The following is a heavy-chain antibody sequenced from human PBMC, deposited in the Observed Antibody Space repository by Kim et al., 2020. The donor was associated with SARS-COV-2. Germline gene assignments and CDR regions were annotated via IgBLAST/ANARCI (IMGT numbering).Heavy chain of an antibody. CDR1: GGSISSGGYY. V-gene: IGHV4-31*03. CDR2: IYYSGST. Sequence: SETLSLTCIVSGGSISSGGYYWSWIRQHPGKGLEWIGYIYYSGSTYYNPSLKSRVTISVDTSKNQFSLKLSSVTAADTAVYYCARARRNHAFDIWGQGTMVTVSS. D-gene: IGHD1-1*01. J-gene: IGHJ3*02. CDR3: ARARRNHAFDI.